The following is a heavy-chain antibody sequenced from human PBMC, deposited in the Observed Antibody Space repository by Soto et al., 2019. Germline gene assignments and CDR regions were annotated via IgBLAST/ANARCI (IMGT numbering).Heavy chain of an antibody. D-gene: IGHD3-3*01. CDR1: GISIDNYY. CDR3: ARDFAYFDS. CDR2: IYSSGTT. Sequence: SETPSLTCTVSGISIDNYYFSWIRQSAGKGLEWIGRIYSSGTTNYNPSLKSRVTMSVDMSKSQFSLNVRSVTAADTAVYFCARDFAYFDSWGQGTLVTVYS. J-gene: IGHJ4*02. V-gene: IGHV4-4*07.